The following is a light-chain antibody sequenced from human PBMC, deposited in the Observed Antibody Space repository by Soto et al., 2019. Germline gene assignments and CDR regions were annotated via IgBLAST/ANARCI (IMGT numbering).Light chain of an antibody. J-gene: IGKJ1*01. V-gene: IGKV3-11*01. CDR3: QQRINWPLT. Sequence: EIVLTQSPATLSLSPGAGAALSCRASQSVSSSLAWYQQKPGQAPRLLIYDASNRATGIPARFSGSGSGTDFTLTISSLEPEDFAVYYCQQRINWPLTFGQGTKVEIK. CDR1: QSVSSS. CDR2: DAS.